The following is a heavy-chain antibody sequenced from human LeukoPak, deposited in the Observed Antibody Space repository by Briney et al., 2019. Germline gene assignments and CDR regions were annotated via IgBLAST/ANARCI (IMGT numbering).Heavy chain of an antibody. V-gene: IGHV4-4*02. J-gene: IGHJ5*02. CDR3: ARGSGRLLRNWLDP. Sequence: PSGTLSLTCAVSGGSISSSNWWSWVRQPPGKGLEWIGEIYHSGSTNYNPSLKSRVTISVDKSKNQFSLKLSSVTAADTAVYYCARGSGRLLRNWLDPWGQGTLVTVSS. D-gene: IGHD2/OR15-2a*01. CDR1: GGSISSSNW. CDR2: IYHSGST.